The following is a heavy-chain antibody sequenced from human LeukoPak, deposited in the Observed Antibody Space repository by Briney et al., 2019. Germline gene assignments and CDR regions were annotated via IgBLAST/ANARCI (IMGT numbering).Heavy chain of an antibody. CDR3: ARRHQPRSQLLKWAAYYYYMDV. J-gene: IGHJ6*03. V-gene: IGHV1-8*03. CDR1: GYTFTSYD. D-gene: IGHD2-2*01. Sequence: ASVKVSCKASGYTFTSYDINWVRQATGQGLEWMGWMNPNSGNTGYAQKFQGRVTITGNTSISTAYMELSSLRSEDTAVYYCARRHQPRSQLLKWAAYYYYMDVWGKGTTVTVSS. CDR2: MNPNSGNT.